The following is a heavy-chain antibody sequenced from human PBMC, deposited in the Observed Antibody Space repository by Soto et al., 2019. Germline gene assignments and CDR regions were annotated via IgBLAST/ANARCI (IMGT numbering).Heavy chain of an antibody. V-gene: IGHV3-74*01. CDR1: GFTFSSYW. D-gene: IGHD3-22*01. CDR2: INGDGSTT. J-gene: IGHJ4*02. Sequence: EVQLVESGGGLVQPGGSLRRSCAASGFTFSSYWMHWVRQAPGKGLVWVSRINGDGSTTSYADSVKGRFIISRDNAKNMLYLPMNSLRAEDTAVYYCARPRYDGSGTPFDHWGQGTLVTVSS. CDR3: ARPRYDGSGTPFDH.